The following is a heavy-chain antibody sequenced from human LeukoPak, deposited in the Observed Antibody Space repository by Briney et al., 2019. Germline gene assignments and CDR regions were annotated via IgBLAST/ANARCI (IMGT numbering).Heavy chain of an antibody. J-gene: IGHJ4*02. CDR2: ISSNGGST. D-gene: IGHD6-13*01. Sequence: GGSLRLSCAASGFTVSTNYMSWVRQAPGKGLEYVSAISSNGGSTYYADSVKGRFTISRDDSKNTLYLQMSSLRAEDTAVYYCVKGKEAEAGRGFDYWGQGTLVTVSS. CDR1: GFTVSTNY. V-gene: IGHV3-64D*06. CDR3: VKGKEAEAGRGFDY.